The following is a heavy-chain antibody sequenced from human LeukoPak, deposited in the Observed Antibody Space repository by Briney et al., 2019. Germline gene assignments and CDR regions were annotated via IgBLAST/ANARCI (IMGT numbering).Heavy chain of an antibody. V-gene: IGHV1-3*01. CDR2: INAGNGNT. J-gene: IGHJ4*02. CDR1: GYTFTSYG. CDR3: ARRGYGSGSFDY. Sequence: ASVKVSCKASGYTFTSYGISWVRQAPGQRLEWMGWINAGNGNTKYSQKFQGRVTITRDTSASTAYMELSSLRSEDTAVYYCARRGYGSGSFDYWGQGTLVTVSS. D-gene: IGHD3-10*01.